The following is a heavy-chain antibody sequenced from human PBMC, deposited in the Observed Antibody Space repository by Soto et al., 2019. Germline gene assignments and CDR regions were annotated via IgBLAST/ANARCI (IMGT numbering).Heavy chain of an antibody. V-gene: IGHV1-46*03. CDR3: ARDRIEDYYDSSGYDAFDI. Sequence: GASVKGLCKASGYTFTSYYMHWVRQAPGQGLEWMGIINPSGGSTSYAQKFQGRVTMTRDTSTSTVYMELSSLRSEDTAVYYCARDRIEDYYDSSGYDAFDIWGQGTMVTVSS. CDR1: GYTFTSYY. D-gene: IGHD3-22*01. CDR2: INPSGGST. J-gene: IGHJ3*02.